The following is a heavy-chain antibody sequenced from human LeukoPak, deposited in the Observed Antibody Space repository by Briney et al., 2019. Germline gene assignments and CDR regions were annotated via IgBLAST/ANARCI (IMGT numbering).Heavy chain of an antibody. D-gene: IGHD6-25*01. Sequence: GGSLRLSCAASGFTFSSYAMSWVRQAPGKGLEWVSAISGSGGSTYYADSVKGRFTISRDNSKNTLYLQMNSLRAEDTAVYYCTKDPDSSSGYFDYWGQGTLVTVSS. CDR1: GFTFSSYA. V-gene: IGHV3-23*01. J-gene: IGHJ4*02. CDR3: TKDPDSSSGYFDY. CDR2: ISGSGGST.